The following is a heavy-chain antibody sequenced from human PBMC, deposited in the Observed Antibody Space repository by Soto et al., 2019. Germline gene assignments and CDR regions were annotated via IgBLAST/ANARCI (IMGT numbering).Heavy chain of an antibody. CDR3: ARADPDYYYDGIDF. CDR2: IYYSGST. Sequence: SETLSLTCTVSGGSISSYYWSWIRQPPGKGLEWIGYIYYSGSTNYNPSLKSRVTISVDTSKNQFSLKLSSVTAADTAVYYCARADPDYYYDGIDFWGQGTTVTVSS. J-gene: IGHJ6*02. CDR1: GGSISSYY. V-gene: IGHV4-59*01.